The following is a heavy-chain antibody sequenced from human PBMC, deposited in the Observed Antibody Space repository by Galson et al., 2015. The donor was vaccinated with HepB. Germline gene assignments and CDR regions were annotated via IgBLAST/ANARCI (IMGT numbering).Heavy chain of an antibody. V-gene: IGHV5-51*03. CDR3: ARLGAAGGQEAFDY. Sequence: QSGAEVKKPGGSLKISCKGSGYIFAGHWIGWVRQMPGKGLEWMGIIYPDNSDTTYSPSFQGQVTISADKSINTAYLQWNSLKASDTAIYYCARLGAAGGQEAFDYWGQGTLVTVSS. CDR1: GYIFAGHW. J-gene: IGHJ4*02. D-gene: IGHD6-13*01. CDR2: IYPDNSDT.